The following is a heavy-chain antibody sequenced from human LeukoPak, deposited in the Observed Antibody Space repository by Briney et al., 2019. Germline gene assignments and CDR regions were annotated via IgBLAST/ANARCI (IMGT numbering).Heavy chain of an antibody. J-gene: IGHJ4*02. CDR2: IKQDGSEK. CDR3: ARDAGYSSGWYRVD. CDR1: GFTFSSYW. Sequence: PGGSLRLSCAASGFTFSSYWMSWVRQAPGKGLEWVANIKQDGSEKYYVDSVKGRFTISRDNAKNSLYLQMNSLRAEDTAVYYCARDAGYSSGWYRVDWGQGTLVTVSS. D-gene: IGHD6-19*01. V-gene: IGHV3-7*01.